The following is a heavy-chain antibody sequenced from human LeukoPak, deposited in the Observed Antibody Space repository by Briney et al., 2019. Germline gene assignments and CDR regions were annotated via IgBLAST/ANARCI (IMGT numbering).Heavy chain of an antibody. Sequence: PGGSLRLSCAASGFTFSSYSMNWVRQAPGKGLEWVSSISTSSTYIYYADSVKGRFTISRDNAKNSLYLQMNSLRAEDTAVYYCARERSDSFDYWGQGTLVTVSS. CDR1: GFTFSSYS. CDR2: ISTSSTYI. D-gene: IGHD3-3*01. V-gene: IGHV3-21*01. CDR3: ARERSDSFDY. J-gene: IGHJ4*02.